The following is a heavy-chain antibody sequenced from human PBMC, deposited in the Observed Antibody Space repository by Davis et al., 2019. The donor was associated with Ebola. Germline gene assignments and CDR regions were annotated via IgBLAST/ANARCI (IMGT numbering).Heavy chain of an antibody. CDR1: GFTFRSYT. CDR3: ARDRAVDGAP. V-gene: IGHV3-48*04. Sequence: PGGSLRLSRAASGFTFRSYTLNWIRQAPGKGLEWISYISITSTSTNYADSVKGRFTISRDNARRSLYLQMDSLRVEDTGVYYCARDRAVDGAPWGQGTLVTVSS. D-gene: IGHD3-10*01. J-gene: IGHJ5*02. CDR2: ISITSTST.